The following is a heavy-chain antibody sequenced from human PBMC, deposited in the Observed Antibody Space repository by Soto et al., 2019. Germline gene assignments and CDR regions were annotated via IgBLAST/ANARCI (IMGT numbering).Heavy chain of an antibody. J-gene: IGHJ4*02. Sequence: ASVKVSCKASGYSFTAYFMHWVRQAPGQGLEWMGIVHPSGGNTNYAQKFQGRVTMTWDTSTTTVYMELSSLRSDDTAVYYCARAPYSSSSFFFDYWGQGTPVSVSP. D-gene: IGHD6-6*01. CDR1: GYSFTAYF. CDR2: VHPSGGNT. V-gene: IGHV1-46*01. CDR3: ARAPYSSSSFFFDY.